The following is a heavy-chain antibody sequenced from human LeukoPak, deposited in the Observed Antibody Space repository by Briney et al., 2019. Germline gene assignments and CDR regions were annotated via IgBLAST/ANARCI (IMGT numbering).Heavy chain of an antibody. V-gene: IGHV3-30*02. CDR1: EFTFSTYD. CDR2: IRYDGSNK. CDR3: ATEQQGRRAAFDY. D-gene: IGHD1/OR15-1a*01. J-gene: IGHJ4*02. Sequence: GGSLRLSCAASEFTFSTYDMHWVRQAPGKGLEWVAFIRYDGSNKYYADSVKGRFTISRDNSKNTLYLQMNSLRAEDTAVYYCATEQQGRRAAFDYWGQGTLVTVSS.